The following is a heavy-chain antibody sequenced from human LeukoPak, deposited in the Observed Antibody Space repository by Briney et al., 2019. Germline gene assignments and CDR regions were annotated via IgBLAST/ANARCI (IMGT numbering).Heavy chain of an antibody. CDR1: GYTFTGYY. CDR2: INPNSGGT. CDR3: ARDPRYCSSTSCYRPFDY. J-gene: IGHJ4*02. Sequence: ASVKVSCKASGYTFTGYYMHWVGQAPGQGLEWMGWINPNSGGTNYAQKFQGRVTMTRDTSISTAYMELSRLRSADTAVYYCARDPRYCSSTSCYRPFDYWGQGTLVTVSS. D-gene: IGHD2-2*01. V-gene: IGHV1-2*02.